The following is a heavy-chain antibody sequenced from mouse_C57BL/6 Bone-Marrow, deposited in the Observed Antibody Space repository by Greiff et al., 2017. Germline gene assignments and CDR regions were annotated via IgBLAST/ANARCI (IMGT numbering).Heavy chain of an antibody. Sequence: QVQLQQPGTELVKPGASVKLSCKASGYTFTSYWMHWVKQRPGQGLEWIGNINPSNGGTNYNEKFKSKATLTVDKSSSTAYMQLSSLTSEDSAVYYCARWGLDYYGSSYREYFDYWGQGTTLTVSS. CDR3: ARWGLDYYGSSYREYFDY. D-gene: IGHD1-1*01. V-gene: IGHV1-53*01. J-gene: IGHJ2*01. CDR1: GYTFTSYW. CDR2: INPSNGGT.